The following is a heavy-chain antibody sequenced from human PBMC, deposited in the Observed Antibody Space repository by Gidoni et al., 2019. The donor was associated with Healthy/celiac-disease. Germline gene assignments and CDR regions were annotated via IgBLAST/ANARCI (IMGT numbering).Heavy chain of an antibody. CDR3: ARFNDYDSSGYVSGSGMDV. D-gene: IGHD3-22*01. CDR1: GFTFSSYG. CDR2: IWYDGSNK. J-gene: IGHJ6*02. Sequence: QVQLVESGGGVVQPGRSLRLSCAASGFTFSSYGMHWVRQAPGKGLEWVAVIWYDGSNKYYADSVKGRFTISRDNSKNTLYLQMNSLRAEDTAVYYCARFNDYDSSGYVSGSGMDVWGQGTTVTVSS. V-gene: IGHV3-33*01.